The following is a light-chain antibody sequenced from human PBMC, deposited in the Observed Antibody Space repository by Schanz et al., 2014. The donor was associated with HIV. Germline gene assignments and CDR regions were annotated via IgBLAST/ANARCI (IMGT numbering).Light chain of an antibody. Sequence: EIVLTQSPGSLSLSPGGRATLSCGASQRLSSRYLAWYQQKPGQAPRLVIYGASIRATGIPDFTLTINRLEPADSAVYYCQQYGASPWTFGQGTKVEI. CDR2: GAS. CDR3: QQYGASPWT. V-gene: IGKV3-20*01. J-gene: IGKJ1*01. CDR1: QRLSSRY.